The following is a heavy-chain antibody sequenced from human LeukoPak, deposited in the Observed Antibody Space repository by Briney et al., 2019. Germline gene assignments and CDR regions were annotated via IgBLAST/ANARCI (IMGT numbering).Heavy chain of an antibody. CDR3: ARVGGDYYDSSGYVDY. CDR1: GFTFSSYA. CDR2: ISDSGGST. J-gene: IGHJ4*02. V-gene: IGHV3-23*01. Sequence: GGSLRLSCAASGFTFSSYAMSWVRQAPGKGLEWVSTISDSGGSTYYADSVKGRFTISRDNSKNTLYLQMNSLRAEDTAVYYCARVGGDYYDSSGYVDYWGQGTLVTVSS. D-gene: IGHD3-22*01.